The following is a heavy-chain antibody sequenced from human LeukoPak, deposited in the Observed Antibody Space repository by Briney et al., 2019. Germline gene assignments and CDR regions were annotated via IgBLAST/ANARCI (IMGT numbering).Heavy chain of an antibody. J-gene: IGHJ6*04. CDR2: INQGGREK. CDR1: GFSFSNYA. Sequence: GGSLRLSCSASGFSFSNYAMYWVRQAPGEGLEWVAHINQGGREKYYVDSVKGRFTISRDNAKNSLYLQMNSLRAEVTAVYYCARDLGLRCSGGTCYSVYYYGMDVWGKGTTVTVSS. D-gene: IGHD2-15*01. V-gene: IGHV3-7*03. CDR3: ARDLGLRCSGGTCYSVYYYGMDV.